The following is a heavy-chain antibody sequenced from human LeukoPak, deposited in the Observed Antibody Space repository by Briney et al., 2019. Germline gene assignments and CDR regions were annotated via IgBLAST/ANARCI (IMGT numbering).Heavy chain of an antibody. CDR1: EFTFTNYA. Sequence: GGSLRLSCAASEFTFTNYAMTWVGQAPGKGLEGVSAITGGGISTFYTDSVKGRFTISRDNSKDTLYLQMNSQRAEDTAVYYCAVYSNKWYEDYWGQGTLVTVSS. D-gene: IGHD6-13*01. CDR2: ITGGGIST. J-gene: IGHJ4*02. V-gene: IGHV3-23*01. CDR3: AVYSNKWYEDY.